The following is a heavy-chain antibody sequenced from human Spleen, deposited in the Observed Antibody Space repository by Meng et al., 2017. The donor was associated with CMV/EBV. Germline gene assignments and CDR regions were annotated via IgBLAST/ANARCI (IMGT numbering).Heavy chain of an antibody. J-gene: IGHJ3*02. CDR3: ARDPGGGAFDI. CDR2: IYYSGST. CDR1: GGSISSSSYY. V-gene: IGHV4-39*07. Sequence: ETLSLTCTVSGGSISSSSYYWGWIRQPPGKGLEWIGSIYYSGSTYYNPSLKSRVTISVDTSKNQFSLKLSSVTAADTAVYYCARDPGGGAFDIWGQGTMVTVSS. D-gene: IGHD2-15*01.